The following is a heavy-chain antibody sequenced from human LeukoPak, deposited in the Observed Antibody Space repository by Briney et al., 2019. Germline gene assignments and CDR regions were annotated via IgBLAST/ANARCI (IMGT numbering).Heavy chain of an antibody. CDR3: ARDMRYYYDSSGYPRQHFDY. J-gene: IGHJ4*02. Sequence: VSVKVSCKASGYTFTSYDINWVRQATGQGLEWMGWMNPNSGNTGYAQKFQGRVTITADKSTSTAYMELSSLRSEDTAVYYCARDMRYYYDSSGYPRQHFDYWGQGTLVTVSS. V-gene: IGHV1-8*01. CDR1: GYTFTSYD. D-gene: IGHD3-22*01. CDR2: MNPNSGNT.